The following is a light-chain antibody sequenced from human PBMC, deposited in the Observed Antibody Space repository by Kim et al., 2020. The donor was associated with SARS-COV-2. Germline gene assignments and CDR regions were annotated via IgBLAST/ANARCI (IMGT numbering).Light chain of an antibody. V-gene: IGKV1-17*03. CDR1: QDISNY. Sequence: SESGGDRVTITCRASQDISNYLAWFQQKPGKVPKRLIYAASILQSGVPSRFTGSGSGTEFTLTIRSLQPEDFATYYCLQHNSYPYTFGQGTKLEIK. CDR2: AAS. CDR3: LQHNSYPYT. J-gene: IGKJ2*01.